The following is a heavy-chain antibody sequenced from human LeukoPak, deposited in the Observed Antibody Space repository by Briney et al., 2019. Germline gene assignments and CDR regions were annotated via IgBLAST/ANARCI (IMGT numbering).Heavy chain of an antibody. CDR1: RYTFTSYD. CDR2: INPNSGNS. Sequence: GAPVRVSCKASRYTFTSYDINWVRQATGQGREWLGWINPNSGNSGYAKKFQGRITMTRTTSINTAFMELSSLTSEDTAVYYGARAQWTAFDYYYSMDVCGKGTTVTVSS. V-gene: IGHV1-8*01. J-gene: IGHJ6*04. D-gene: IGHD3/OR15-3a*01. CDR3: ARAQWTAFDYYYSMDV.